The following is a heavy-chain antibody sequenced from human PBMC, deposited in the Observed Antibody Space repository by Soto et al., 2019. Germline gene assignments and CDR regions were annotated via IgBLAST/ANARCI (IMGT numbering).Heavy chain of an antibody. J-gene: IGHJ4*02. Sequence: ALVKVSCKASGYSFTSYGISWVRQAPGQGLEWMGWISAYNGNTNYAQKLQGRVTMTTDTSTSTAYMELRSLRSDDTAVYYCARDLYGSGSPTLDYWGQGTLVTVSS. CDR2: ISAYNGNT. D-gene: IGHD3-10*01. CDR3: ARDLYGSGSPTLDY. CDR1: GYSFTSYG. V-gene: IGHV1-18*01.